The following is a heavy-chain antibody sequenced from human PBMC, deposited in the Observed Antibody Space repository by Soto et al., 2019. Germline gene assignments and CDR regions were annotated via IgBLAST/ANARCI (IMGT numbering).Heavy chain of an antibody. V-gene: IGHV3-33*01. CDR2: IWYDGSNK. Sequence: QVQLVESGGGVVQPGRSLRLSCAASGFIFNEYGMHWVRQAPGKGLEWVAVIWYDGSNKYYPDSVRGRFTFSRDNSRNTMSLQMNSLRVEDTAMYYCARWGCSGSNCNLNQRSFDLWGQGTLVTVSS. CDR3: ARWGCSGSNCNLNQRSFDL. D-gene: IGHD2-15*01. J-gene: IGHJ4*02. CDR1: GFIFNEYG.